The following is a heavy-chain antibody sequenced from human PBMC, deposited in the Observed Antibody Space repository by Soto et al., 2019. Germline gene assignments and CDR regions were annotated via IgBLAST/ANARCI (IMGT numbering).Heavy chain of an antibody. J-gene: IGHJ6*02. Sequence: PGGSLRLSCAASGFTFSSYSMNWVRQAPGKGLEWVSSISSSSSYIYYADSVKGRFTISRDNAKNSLYLQMNSLRAEDTAVYYCARDYGDYVLGQFGYYGMDVWGQGTTVTVSS. CDR3: ARDYGDYVLGQFGYYGMDV. V-gene: IGHV3-21*01. CDR1: GFTFSSYS. CDR2: ISSSSSYI. D-gene: IGHD4-17*01.